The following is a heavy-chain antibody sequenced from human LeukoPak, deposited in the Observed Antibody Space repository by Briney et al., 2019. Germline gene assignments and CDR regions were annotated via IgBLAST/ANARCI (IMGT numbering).Heavy chain of an antibody. Sequence: GGSLRLSCAASGFTLSASWVHWVRQVPGKGLLWVSLIRGDGSSSYADSVKGRFTNSRDTAKNTLYLQMNSLIAEDTAVYYCARDGTSGNFDHWGQGTLVTVSS. CDR3: ARDGTSGNFDH. CDR1: GFTLSASW. J-gene: IGHJ4*02. V-gene: IGHV3-74*01. CDR2: IRGDGSSS. D-gene: IGHD2-15*01.